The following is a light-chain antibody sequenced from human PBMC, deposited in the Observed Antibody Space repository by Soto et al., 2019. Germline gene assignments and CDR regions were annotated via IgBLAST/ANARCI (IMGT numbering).Light chain of an antibody. CDR2: YDR. J-gene: IGLJ1*01. Sequence: SYELTQPPSVSVAPGKTAGISCGGNNIGSKSVHWYQQKPGQAPILVIYYDRDRPSGIPERFSGSKSGNTATLTISRVEPGDEADYCCQVWDDSGDHSVVFGTGTKLTVL. CDR3: QVWDDSGDHSVV. V-gene: IGLV3-21*04. CDR1: NIGSKS.